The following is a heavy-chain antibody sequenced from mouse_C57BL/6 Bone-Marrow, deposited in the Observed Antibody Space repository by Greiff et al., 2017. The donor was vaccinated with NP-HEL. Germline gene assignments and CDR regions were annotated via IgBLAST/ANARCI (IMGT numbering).Heavy chain of an antibody. CDR1: GYAFSSYW. V-gene: IGHV1-80*01. CDR2: IYPGDGDT. J-gene: IGHJ3*01. D-gene: IGHD1-1*01. CDR3: ARSGITTVVATKFAY. Sequence: VQLQQSGAELVKPGASVKISCKASGYAFSSYWMNWVKQRPGKGLEWIGQIYPGDGDTNYNGKFKGKATLTADKSSSTAYMQLSSLTSEDSAVYCCARSGITTVVATKFAYWGQGTLVTVSA.